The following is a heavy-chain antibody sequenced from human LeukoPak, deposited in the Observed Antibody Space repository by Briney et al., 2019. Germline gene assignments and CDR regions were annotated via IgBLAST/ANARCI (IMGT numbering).Heavy chain of an antibody. CDR1: GYIFTGYY. CDR3: ARGHCTNGVCHNWFDP. V-gene: IGHV1-2*04. Sequence: ASVKVSCKASGYIFTGYYMHWVRQAPGQGLEWMGWINPNSGGTNYAQKVQGWGTMTRDTSITTAYIELTRLSSDDTAVYSFARGHCTNGVCHNWFDPWGQGTLVTVSS. J-gene: IGHJ5*02. CDR2: INPNSGGT. D-gene: IGHD2-8*01.